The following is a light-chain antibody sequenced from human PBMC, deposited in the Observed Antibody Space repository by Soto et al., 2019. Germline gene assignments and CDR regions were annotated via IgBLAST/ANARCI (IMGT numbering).Light chain of an antibody. CDR1: HRVSTKQ. Sequence: VLTQSPGTLSLSPGDTATLSCRDSHRVSTKQLAWYQQKRGQAPRIVFHSETTRANALPSRLSASGSGTDLTLTISRLEPEDFAVYFCQVDGILPWTCGQGTKVEIK. CDR3: QVDGILPWT. CDR2: SET. J-gene: IGKJ1*01. V-gene: IGKV3-20*01.